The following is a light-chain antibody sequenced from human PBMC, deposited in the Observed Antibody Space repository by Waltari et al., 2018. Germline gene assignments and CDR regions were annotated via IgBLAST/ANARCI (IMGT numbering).Light chain of an antibody. J-gene: IGLJ3*02. V-gene: IGLV4-69*01. CDR3: QTGGHGTWV. CDR2: VNSDGSH. Sequence: QLVLTQSPSASASLGASVKLTCTLSSGHISNVIAWHQQQPRKGPRYLMKVNSDGSHGKGDEIPDRFSGSSSGAERYLTISSLQSEDEADYYCQTGGHGTWVFGGGTKLTVL. CDR1: SGHISNV.